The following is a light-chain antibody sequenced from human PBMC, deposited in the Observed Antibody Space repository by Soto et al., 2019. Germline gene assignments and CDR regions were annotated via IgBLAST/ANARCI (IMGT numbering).Light chain of an antibody. CDR2: DAS. CDR3: QQRSLLT. V-gene: IGKV3-11*01. CDR1: QSVSSY. J-gene: IGKJ4*01. Sequence: EIVLTQSPATLSLSPGERATLSCRASQSVSSYLAWYQQKPGLAPRLLIYDASNRATGIPARFSGSGSGTDFTLTISSLEPEDFAVYYCQQRSLLTFGGGTKVEIK.